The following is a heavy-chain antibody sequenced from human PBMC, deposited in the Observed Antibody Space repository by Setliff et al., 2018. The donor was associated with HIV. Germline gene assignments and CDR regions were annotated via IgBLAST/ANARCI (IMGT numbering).Heavy chain of an antibody. D-gene: IGHD4-17*01. J-gene: IGHJ4*02. CDR2: MCHGGNNN. CDR1: GYSLSSDYY. Sequence: LSLTCAVSGYSLSSDYYWGWIRQPPGKGLEWIGNMCHGGNNNYYNPSLKSRVTISVDTSKNQFSLKLSSVTAADTAVYYCARASLRCHLDYWGQGTLVTVSS. CDR3: ARASLRCHLDY. V-gene: IGHV4-38-2*01.